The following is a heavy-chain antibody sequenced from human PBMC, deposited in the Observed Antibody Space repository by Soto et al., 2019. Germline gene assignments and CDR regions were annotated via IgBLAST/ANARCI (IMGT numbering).Heavy chain of an antibody. CDR1: GFTFGSYA. V-gene: IGHV3-23*01. Sequence: EVQLLESGGGLVQSGGSLRLSCAASGFTFGSYAMSWVRQAPGKGLEWVSVVSGGGDSTYYADSVKGRFTISRDNSKNTLYLQMNSLRAEDTAVYYCAKGFGGFDPWGQGTLVTVSS. CDR2: VSGGGDST. CDR3: AKGFGGFDP. D-gene: IGHD3-10*01. J-gene: IGHJ5*02.